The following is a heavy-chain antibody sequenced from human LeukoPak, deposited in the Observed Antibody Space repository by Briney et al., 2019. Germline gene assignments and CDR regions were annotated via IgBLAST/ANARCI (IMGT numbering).Heavy chain of an antibody. CDR3: AREGGPYRPLDY. CDR2: VNPQGST. V-gene: IGHV4-4*02. Sequence: PSGTLSLTCGVSGVSITNTNYWTWVRQPPGKGLEWIGEVNPQGSTNYNPSLMGRVAISVDTSENHISLQLTSVTAADTAVYYCAREGGPYRPLDYSGQGTLVTVSS. J-gene: IGHJ4*02. CDR1: GVSITNTNY.